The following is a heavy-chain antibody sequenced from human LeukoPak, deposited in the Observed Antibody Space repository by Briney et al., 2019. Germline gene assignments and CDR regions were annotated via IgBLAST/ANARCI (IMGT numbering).Heavy chain of an antibody. J-gene: IGHJ4*02. CDR2: IKSKTDGGTT. D-gene: IGHD3-22*01. V-gene: IGHV3-15*01. Sequence: KSGGSLRLSCAVSGFTFSKAWMSWVRQAPGKGLEWVGRIKSKTDGGTTDYAGPVKGRSTISRDDSKNTLYLQMSSLETEDTAVYYCTTDYYDTSGYSSYYWGQGTLVTVSS. CDR1: GFTFSKAW. CDR3: TTDYYDTSGYSSYY.